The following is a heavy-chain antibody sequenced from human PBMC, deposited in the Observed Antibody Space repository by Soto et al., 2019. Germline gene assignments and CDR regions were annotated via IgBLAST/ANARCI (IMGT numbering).Heavy chain of an antibody. Sequence: PGGSLRLSCPGSGFTYGRYALSCVRQAPGKGLEWVGVIRSEANGGTTDYAASVKGRITISRDDSKSIAYMEINSLQTEDTAVYYCTRYYYESSGYYVYWGQGALVTVSS. J-gene: IGHJ4*02. CDR3: TRYYYESSGYYVY. D-gene: IGHD3-22*01. CDR1: GFTYGRYA. CDR2: IRSEANGGTT. V-gene: IGHV3-49*04.